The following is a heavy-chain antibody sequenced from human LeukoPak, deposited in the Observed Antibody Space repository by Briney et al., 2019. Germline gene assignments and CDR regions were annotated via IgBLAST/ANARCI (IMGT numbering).Heavy chain of an antibody. Sequence: SETLSLTCAVYGGSFSGYYWSWIRQPPGKGLEWIGEINHSGSTNYNPSLKSRVTISIDTSKNQFSLKVTSVTAADTAVYYCATTHYDFWSERFDYWGQGTLVTVSS. D-gene: IGHD3-3*01. CDR2: INHSGST. V-gene: IGHV4-34*01. J-gene: IGHJ4*02. CDR3: ATTHYDFWSERFDY. CDR1: GGSFSGYY.